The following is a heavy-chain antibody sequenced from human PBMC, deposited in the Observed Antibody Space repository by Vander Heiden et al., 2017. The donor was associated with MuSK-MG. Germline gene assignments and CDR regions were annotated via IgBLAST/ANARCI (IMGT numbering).Heavy chain of an antibody. CDR1: GFTFGDYW. D-gene: IGHD1-1*01. J-gene: IGHJ4*02. Sequence: EVHLVESGGGLVQPGGSLRLSCSVSGFTFGDYWMHWVRQVPGKGLVWVSRISDDGTITSYADSVKGRFTISRDNAKNTLFLQMNSLRVEDTAEFYCARAWNRNDGRSLGYWGQGALVTVSS. CDR2: ISDDGTIT. CDR3: ARAWNRNDGRSLGY. V-gene: IGHV3-74*01.